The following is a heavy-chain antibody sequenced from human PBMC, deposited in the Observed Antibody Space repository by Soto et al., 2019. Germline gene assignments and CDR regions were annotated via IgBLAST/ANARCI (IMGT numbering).Heavy chain of an antibody. D-gene: IGHD2-21*02. Sequence: QVQLVQSGAEVKKPGASVKVSCKAAGHTFTSYGISWVRQAPGQGLESMGWISAYNGNTNYAQKLQGRVTMTTDTSTSTAYMERRSLRSDDTAVYYCAVAYCGGDCYPDVWGQGTTVTVSS. V-gene: IGHV1-18*01. J-gene: IGHJ6*02. CDR2: ISAYNGNT. CDR1: GHTFTSYG. CDR3: AVAYCGGDCYPDV.